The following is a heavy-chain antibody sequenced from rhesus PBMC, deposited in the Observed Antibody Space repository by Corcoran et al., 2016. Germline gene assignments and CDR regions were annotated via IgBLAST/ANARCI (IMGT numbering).Heavy chain of an antibody. V-gene: IGHV3S22*01. Sequence: EVQLVESGGGLVQPGGSLRLSCAASGFTFSDYYMSWVRQAPGKGSEWVGIIGDKGNGETAEYATSVKGRFTISRDDSTSIASLQMNSLKTEDTAVYYCARDLAAAVGYFDYWGQGVLVTVSS. CDR1: GFTFSDYY. CDR2: IGDKGNGETA. D-gene: IGHD6-31*01. J-gene: IGHJ4*01. CDR3: ARDLAAAVGYFDY.